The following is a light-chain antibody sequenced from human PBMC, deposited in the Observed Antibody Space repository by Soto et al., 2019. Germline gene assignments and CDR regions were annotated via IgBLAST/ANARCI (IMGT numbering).Light chain of an antibody. Sequence: QSALTQPPSASGSPGQSVTISCTGTSNDVGGYHYVSWYQQHPGRPPKVIIYEVSNRPSGVSNRFSGSKSGNTASLTISGLQAEDEADYYCSSYTSSSTPYVFGTGTKLTVL. CDR2: EVS. J-gene: IGLJ1*01. CDR1: SNDVGGYHY. CDR3: SSYTSSSTPYV. V-gene: IGLV2-14*01.